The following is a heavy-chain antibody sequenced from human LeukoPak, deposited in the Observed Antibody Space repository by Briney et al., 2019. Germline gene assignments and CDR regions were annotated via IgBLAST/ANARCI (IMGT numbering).Heavy chain of an antibody. D-gene: IGHD3-10*01. CDR2: IYTSGST. V-gene: IGHV4-4*09. J-gene: IGHJ4*02. CDR1: GGSISSYY. Sequence: PSETLSLTCTVSGGSISSYYWSWIRQPPGKGLEWIGYIYTSGSTNYNPSLKSRVTISVDTSKNQFSLKLSSVTAADTAVYYCARDVRITMVRGVTPPVLLYWGQGTLVTVSS. CDR3: ARDVRITMVRGVTPPVLLY.